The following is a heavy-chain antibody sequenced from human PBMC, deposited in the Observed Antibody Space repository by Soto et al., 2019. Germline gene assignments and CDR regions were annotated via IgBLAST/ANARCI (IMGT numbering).Heavy chain of an antibody. D-gene: IGHD6-6*01. V-gene: IGHV3-23*01. CDR3: ANFEYSSSDYYYYYMDV. Sequence: GGSLRLSCAASGFTFSSYAMSWVRQVPGKGLEWVSAISGSGGSTYYADSVKGRFTISRDNSKNTLYLQMNSLRAEDTAVYYCANFEYSSSDYYYYYMDVWGKGTTVIVSS. J-gene: IGHJ6*03. CDR1: GFTFSSYA. CDR2: ISGSGGST.